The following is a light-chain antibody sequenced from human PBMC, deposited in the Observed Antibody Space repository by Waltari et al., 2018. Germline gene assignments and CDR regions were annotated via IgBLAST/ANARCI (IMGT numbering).Light chain of an antibody. J-gene: IGKJ1*01. Sequence: DIVMTQSPDSLAVSLGERATINCKSSQTLFYSSNNKNYLAWYQLKPGQPPKLLIFWASTRESGVPDGFSGSGSATDFTLTIDTLQAEDVAVYYCQQYYTTPTFGQGTKVEIK. V-gene: IGKV4-1*01. CDR3: QQYYTTPT. CDR2: WAS. CDR1: QTLFYSSNNKNY.